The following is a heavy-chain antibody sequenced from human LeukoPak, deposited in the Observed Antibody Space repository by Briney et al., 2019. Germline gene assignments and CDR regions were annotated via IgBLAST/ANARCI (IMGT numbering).Heavy chain of an antibody. CDR3: ARGGATRIQLWLRTYYFDY. V-gene: IGHV4-59*12. D-gene: IGHD5-18*01. Sequence: SETLSLTCTVSGGSISSYYWSWIRQPPGKGLEWIGYIYYSGSTNYNPSLKSRVTISVDTSKNQFSLKLSSVTAADTAVYYCARGGATRIQLWLRTYYFDYWGQGTLVTVSS. CDR2: IYYSGST. CDR1: GGSISSYY. J-gene: IGHJ4*02.